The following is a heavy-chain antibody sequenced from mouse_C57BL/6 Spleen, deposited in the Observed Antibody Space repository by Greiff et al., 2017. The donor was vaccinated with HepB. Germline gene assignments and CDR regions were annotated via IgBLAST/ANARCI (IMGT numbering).Heavy chain of an antibody. CDR1: GYTFTSYW. Sequence: QVQLQQPGAELVKPGASVKMSCKASGYTFTSYWITWVKQRPGQGLEWIGDIYPGSGSTNYNEKFKSKATLTVDTSSSTAYMQLSSLTSEDSAVYYCARGGLGREKNYFDYWGQGTTLTVSS. V-gene: IGHV1-55*01. CDR3: ARGGLGREKNYFDY. CDR2: IYPGSGST. J-gene: IGHJ2*01. D-gene: IGHD4-1*01.